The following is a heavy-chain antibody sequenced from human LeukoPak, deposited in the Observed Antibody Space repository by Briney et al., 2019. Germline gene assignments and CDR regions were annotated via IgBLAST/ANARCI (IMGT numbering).Heavy chain of an antibody. J-gene: IGHJ4*02. CDR3: AAWAAVGRFFDY. CDR1: GYTFTEYY. CDR2: INPNSGGS. V-gene: IGHV1-2*02. Sequence: AAVKVSCKASGYTFTEYYIHWVRQAPGQGLEWMGWINPNSGGSNSAQNFRGRVTMTRDTSITTAYMELSRLASDDTAVYYCAAWAAVGRFFDYWGQGTQVTVSS. D-gene: IGHD6-13*01.